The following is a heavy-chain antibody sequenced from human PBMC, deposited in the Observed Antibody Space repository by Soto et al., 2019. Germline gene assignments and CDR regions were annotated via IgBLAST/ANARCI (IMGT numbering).Heavy chain of an antibody. CDR2: ISSSGSTI. CDR3: ASNHYDFWSGYRNYYGMDV. D-gene: IGHD3-3*01. V-gene: IGHV3-21*01. J-gene: IGHJ6*02. CDR1: GFTFSSYS. Sequence: EVQLVESGGGLVKPGGSLRLSCAASGFTFSSYSMNWVRQAPGKGLEWVSSISSSGSTIYYADSVKGRFTISRDNAKNSLYLQMNSLRAEDTAVYYCASNHYDFWSGYRNYYGMDVWGQGTTVTVSS.